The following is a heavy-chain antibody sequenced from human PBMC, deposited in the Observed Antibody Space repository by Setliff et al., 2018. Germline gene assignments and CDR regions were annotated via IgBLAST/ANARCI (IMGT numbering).Heavy chain of an antibody. D-gene: IGHD2-15*01. CDR2: VNSDGSST. CDR3: ARAGYLGAFDI. CDR1: GFTFSTYW. J-gene: IGHJ3*02. Sequence: GGSLRLSCAASGFTFSTYWMHWVRQAPGKGLVWVSRVNSDGSSTIYADSVKGRFTISRDNAENTAYLEVNSLKDEDTAVYYCARAGYLGAFDIWGQGTMVTVSS. V-gene: IGHV3-74*01.